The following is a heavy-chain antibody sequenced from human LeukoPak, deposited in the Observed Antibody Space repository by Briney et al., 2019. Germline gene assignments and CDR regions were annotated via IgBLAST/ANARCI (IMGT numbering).Heavy chain of an antibody. J-gene: IGHJ4*02. V-gene: IGHV4-39*01. CDR1: GGSISSGSIY. CDR3: ARETYYYDSSGSQQRGFDY. D-gene: IGHD3-22*01. Sequence: PSETLSLTCSVSGGSISSGSIYWGWIRQPPGKGLEWIARFSYSGGTYYNPSLKSRVTIFVESTKNQFALRLSSVTAADTAVYHCARETYYYDSSGSQQRGFDYWGQGTLVTVSS. CDR2: FSYSGGT.